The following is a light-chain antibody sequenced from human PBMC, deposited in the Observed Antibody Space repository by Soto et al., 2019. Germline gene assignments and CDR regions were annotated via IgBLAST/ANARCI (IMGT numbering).Light chain of an antibody. V-gene: IGKV1-39*01. CDR3: QQRYSPQLT. CDR2: AAS. CDR1: QRISSY. J-gene: IGKJ4*02. Sequence: DIPMTQSPSSLSASVGDRVTITCRASQRISSYLNWDQQKPGKAPKLLIYAASRLQSGVPSRLSGSGSGTECTLTISSLQHEDCSTYYCQQRYSPQLTFGGGTKVEIK.